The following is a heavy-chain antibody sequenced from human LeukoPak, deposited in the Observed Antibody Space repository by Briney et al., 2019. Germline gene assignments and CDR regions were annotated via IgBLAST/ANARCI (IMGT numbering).Heavy chain of an antibody. V-gene: IGHV4-59*01. Sequence: SETLSLTCTVSGGSISSYYWSWIGQPPGKGLEWIGYIYYSGSTNYNPSLKSRVTISVDTSKNQFSLKLSSVTAADTAVYYCARDIPVGSSWYFDYWGQGTLVTVSS. J-gene: IGHJ4*02. CDR1: GGSISSYY. CDR2: IYYSGST. D-gene: IGHD6-13*01. CDR3: ARDIPVGSSWYFDY.